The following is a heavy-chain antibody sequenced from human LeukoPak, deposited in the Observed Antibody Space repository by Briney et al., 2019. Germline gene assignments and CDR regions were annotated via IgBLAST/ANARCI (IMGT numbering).Heavy chain of an antibody. J-gene: IGHJ4*02. CDR1: GFTFSSYG. D-gene: IGHD6-13*01. CDR2: ISYDGSNK. CDR3: AKELSAGTGGGWEDYFDY. Sequence: PGRSLRLSCAASGFTFSSYGMHWVRQAPGKGPEWVPVISYDGSNKFYADSVKGRFTISRDNSKSTLYLQMNSLRAEDTAVYYCAKELSAGTGGGWEDYFDYWGRGTLVKVS. V-gene: IGHV3-30*18.